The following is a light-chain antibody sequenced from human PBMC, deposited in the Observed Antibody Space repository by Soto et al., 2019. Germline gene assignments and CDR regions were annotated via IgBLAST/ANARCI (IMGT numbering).Light chain of an antibody. Sequence: DIVLTRSPATLSLSPGERATLPCRASQSVSSYLAWYQQKPGQAPRLLIYGASSRATGIPDRFSGSGSGTDFTLTISRLEPEDFAVYYCQQYGSSPLTFGGGTKVDIK. J-gene: IGKJ4*01. CDR2: GAS. CDR1: QSVSSY. V-gene: IGKV3-20*01. CDR3: QQYGSSPLT.